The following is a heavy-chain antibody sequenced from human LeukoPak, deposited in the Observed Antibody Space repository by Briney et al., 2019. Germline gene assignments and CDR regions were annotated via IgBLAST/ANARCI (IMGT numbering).Heavy chain of an antibody. CDR3: AKIPLWFGEKLPIDH. CDR1: GFSFSSYG. D-gene: IGHD3-10*01. Sequence: GGSLRLSCAASGFSFSSYGMHWVRQAPGKGLEWVALIRNDGTNKYYADSVKGRFTISRDNSKNTLYLQMNSLRTEDTGVYFCAKIPLWFGEKLPIDHWGQGTLVTVSS. J-gene: IGHJ4*02. CDR2: IRNDGTNK. V-gene: IGHV3-30*02.